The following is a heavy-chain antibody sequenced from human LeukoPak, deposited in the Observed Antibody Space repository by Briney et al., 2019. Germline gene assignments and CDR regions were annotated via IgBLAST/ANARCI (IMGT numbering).Heavy chain of an antibody. D-gene: IGHD5-18*01. CDR1: GFTISSYY. V-gene: IGHV3-66*01. CDR2: IYSGGNT. Sequence: GGSLRLSCAASGFTISSYYMSWVRQTPGKGLEWVSVIYSGGNTYYADSVKGRFTISRDNSKNTLYLQMNSLRAEDTAVYYCVRAKIGYSYSIDYWGQGTLVTVSS. CDR3: VRAKIGYSYSIDY. J-gene: IGHJ4*02.